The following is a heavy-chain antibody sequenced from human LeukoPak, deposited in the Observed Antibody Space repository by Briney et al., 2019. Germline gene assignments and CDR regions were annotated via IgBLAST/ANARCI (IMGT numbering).Heavy chain of an antibody. Sequence: PGGSLRLSCAASGFTFSSYGMHWVRQAPGKGLEWVAVISYGGSNKYYADSVKGRFTISRDNSKNTLYLQMNSLRAEDTAVYYCAKDMAGYCSSTGCYEPTDYWGQGTLVTVSS. J-gene: IGHJ4*02. V-gene: IGHV3-30*18. D-gene: IGHD2-2*01. CDR1: GFTFSSYG. CDR3: AKDMAGYCSSTGCYEPTDY. CDR2: ISYGGSNK.